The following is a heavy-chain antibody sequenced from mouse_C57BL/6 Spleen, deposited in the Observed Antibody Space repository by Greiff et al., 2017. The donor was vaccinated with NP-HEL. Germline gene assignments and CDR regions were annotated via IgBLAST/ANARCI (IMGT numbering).Heavy chain of an antibody. V-gene: IGHV1-69*01. CDR3: ARGPYGSSYGYFGV. J-gene: IGHJ1*03. CDR1: GYTFTSYW. Sequence: QVQLQQPGAELVMPGASVKLSCKASGYTFTSYWMHWVKQRPGQGLEWIGEIDPSDSYTNYNQKFKGKATLTVDKSSSTAYMQLSSLTSEDSSVYYCARGPYGSSYGYFGVWGTGTTVTVA. CDR2: IDPSDSYT. D-gene: IGHD1-1*01.